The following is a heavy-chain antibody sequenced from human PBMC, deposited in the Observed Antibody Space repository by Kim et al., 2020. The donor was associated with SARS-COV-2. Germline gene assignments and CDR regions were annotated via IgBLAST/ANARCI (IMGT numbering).Heavy chain of an antibody. D-gene: IGHD3-22*01. CDR1: GGSISSYY. CDR2: IYYSGST. V-gene: IGHV4-59*13. Sequence: SETLSLTCTVSGGSISSYYWSWIRQPPGKGLEWIGYIYYSGSTNYNPSLKSRVTISVDTSKNQFSLKLSSVTAADTAVYYCARESAVVVRNAFDIWGQGTMVTVSS. J-gene: IGHJ3*02. CDR3: ARESAVVVRNAFDI.